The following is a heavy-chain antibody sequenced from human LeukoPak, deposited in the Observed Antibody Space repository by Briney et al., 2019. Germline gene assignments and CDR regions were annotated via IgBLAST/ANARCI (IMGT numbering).Heavy chain of an antibody. CDR2: ISSSSSYT. J-gene: IGHJ4*02. Sequence: PGGSLRLSCAASGFTVSTNYMSWIRQAPGKGLEWVSYISSSSSYTNYADSVKGRFTISRDNAKNSLYLQMNSLRAEDTAVYYCARVYDILTGYYPDWGQGTLVTVSS. V-gene: IGHV3-11*06. D-gene: IGHD3-9*01. CDR1: GFTVSTNY. CDR3: ARVYDILTGYYPD.